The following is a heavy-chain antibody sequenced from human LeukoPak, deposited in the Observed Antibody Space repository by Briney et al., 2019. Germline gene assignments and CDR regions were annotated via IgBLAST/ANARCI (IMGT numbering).Heavy chain of an antibody. D-gene: IGHD6-6*01. Sequence: ASVKVSCKASGYSFTDYFIHWVRQAPGQGLEWMGWINPNSGGTNYAQKFQGRVTMTRDTSISTAYMELSRLRSDDTAVYYCAREYSSSSEIDYWGQGTLVTVSS. CDR3: AREYSSSSEIDY. CDR2: INPNSGGT. J-gene: IGHJ4*02. V-gene: IGHV1-2*02. CDR1: GYSFTDYF.